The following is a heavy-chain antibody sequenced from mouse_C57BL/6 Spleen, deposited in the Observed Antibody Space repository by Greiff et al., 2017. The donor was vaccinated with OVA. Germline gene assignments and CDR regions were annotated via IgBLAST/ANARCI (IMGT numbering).Heavy chain of an antibody. Sequence: DVKLVESGPGLAKPSQTLSLTCSVTGYSITSDYWNWIRTFPGNKLEYMGYISYSGSTYYNPSLKSRISITRDTSKNQYYLQLNSVTTEDTATYYCARSNYEYAMDYWGQGTSVTVSS. V-gene: IGHV3-8*01. CDR3: ARSNYEYAMDY. CDR1: GYSITSDY. J-gene: IGHJ4*01. D-gene: IGHD2-1*01. CDR2: ISYSGST.